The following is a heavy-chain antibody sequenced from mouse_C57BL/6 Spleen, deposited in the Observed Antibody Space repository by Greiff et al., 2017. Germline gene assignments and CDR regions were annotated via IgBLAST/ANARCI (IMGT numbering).Heavy chain of an antibody. CDR3: TKAVANWDSGFAY. Sequence: EVQLQQSGAELVRPGASVKLSCTASGFNIKDDYMHWVKQRPEQGLEWIGWIDPENGDTEYASKFQGKATITADTSSNTAYLQLSSLTSEDTAVYYCTKAVANWDSGFAYWGQVTLVTVSA. CDR1: GFNIKDDY. CDR2: IDPENGDT. J-gene: IGHJ3*01. V-gene: IGHV14-4*01. D-gene: IGHD4-1*01.